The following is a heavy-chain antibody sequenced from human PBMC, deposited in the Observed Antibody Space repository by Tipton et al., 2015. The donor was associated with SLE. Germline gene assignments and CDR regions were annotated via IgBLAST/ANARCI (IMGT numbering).Heavy chain of an antibody. J-gene: IGHJ4*02. CDR2: SKDKGNAYTT. CDR1: GFPFSDHF. V-gene: IGHV3-72*01. CDR3: ARVSLTETLWELLDF. Sequence: SLRLSCAASGFPFSDHFMDWVRPAPGEGLEGGGRSKDKGNAYTTQYAVSAQGRFTISRDESKNSLYLQMNSLETEDTAVYYCARVSLTETLWELLDFWGQGTLVTVSS. D-gene: IGHD1-26*01.